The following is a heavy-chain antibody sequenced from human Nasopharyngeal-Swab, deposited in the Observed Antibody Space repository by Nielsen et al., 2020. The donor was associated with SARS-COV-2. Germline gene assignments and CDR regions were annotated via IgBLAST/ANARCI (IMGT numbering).Heavy chain of an antibody. Sequence: SETLSLTCTVSGGSISSSTYYWAWIRQPPGKGLEWIGSIYYGGSTYYNPSLKSRVTISVNTSKNQSSLKLSSVTAADTAVYYCATLSSGWYEYYFDYWGQGTLVTVSS. J-gene: IGHJ4*02. CDR2: IYYGGST. CDR1: GGSISSSTYY. D-gene: IGHD6-13*01. V-gene: IGHV4-39*01. CDR3: ATLSSGWYEYYFDY.